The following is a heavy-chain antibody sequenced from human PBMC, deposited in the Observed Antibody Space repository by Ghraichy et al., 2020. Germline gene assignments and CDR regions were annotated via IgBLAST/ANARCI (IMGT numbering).Heavy chain of an antibody. J-gene: IGHJ5*02. CDR1: GFTFSSYE. CDR3: TRSEIYYYDSSHYANWIDP. V-gene: IGHV3-48*03. CDR2: ISSSGTDI. D-gene: IGHD3-22*01. Sequence: GGSLRLSCAASGFTFSSYEMIWVRQAPGKGLEWVSYISSSGTDIYYADSVKGRFTISRDNAKNSLYLQMNSLRAEDTAVYYCTRSEIYYYDSSHYANWIDPWGQGTLVTVSS.